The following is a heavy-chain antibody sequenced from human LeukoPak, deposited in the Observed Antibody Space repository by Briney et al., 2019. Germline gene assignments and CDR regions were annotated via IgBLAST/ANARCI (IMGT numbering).Heavy chain of an antibody. Sequence: PGGSLRLSCAASGFTFSTYSMNWVRQAPGKGLEWVSSISRSGRHIYCAYSMKGRFTISRDNAKNSLYLQMSGLRAADTAVYYCARVAEAAAFDYWGQGTLVTVSS. J-gene: IGHJ4*02. D-gene: IGHD6-13*01. CDR3: ARVAEAAAFDY. CDR1: GFTFSTYS. V-gene: IGHV3-21*01. CDR2: ISRSGRHI.